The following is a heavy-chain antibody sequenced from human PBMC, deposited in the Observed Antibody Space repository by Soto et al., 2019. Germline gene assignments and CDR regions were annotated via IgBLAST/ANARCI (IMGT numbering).Heavy chain of an antibody. J-gene: IGHJ5*02. Sequence: QVQLQESGPGLVKPSQTLSLTCTVSGGSISSGGYYWSWIRQHPGNGLEWIGYIYYSGSTYYNPSLKSRVTISVDTSKNQFSLKLSSVTAADTAVYYCARGDAYTVTTNWFDPWGQGTLVTVSS. CDR1: GGSISSGGYY. V-gene: IGHV4-31*03. CDR2: IYYSGST. CDR3: ARGDAYTVTTNWFDP. D-gene: IGHD4-17*01.